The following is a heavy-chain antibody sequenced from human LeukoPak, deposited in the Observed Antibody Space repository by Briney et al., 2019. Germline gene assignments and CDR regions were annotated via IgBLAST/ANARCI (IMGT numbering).Heavy chain of an antibody. Sequence: ASVKVSCKASGYTFTSCDINWVRQASGQGLEWMGWMKPDSGNTGYAQKFKGRVTITADKSTSTAYMELSSLRSEDTSVYYCARGLERNYDSSGYPPLTQDAFDIWGQGTMVTVSS. CDR3: ARGLERNYDSSGYPPLTQDAFDI. CDR1: GYTFTSCD. CDR2: MKPDSGNT. D-gene: IGHD3-22*01. V-gene: IGHV1-8*03. J-gene: IGHJ3*02.